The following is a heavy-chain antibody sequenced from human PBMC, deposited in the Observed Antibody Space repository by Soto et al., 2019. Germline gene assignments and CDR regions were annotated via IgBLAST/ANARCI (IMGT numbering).Heavy chain of an antibody. J-gene: IGHJ4*02. CDR2: IVVASGYS. V-gene: IGHV1-58*01. CDR3: AEDVIGVAGDFDH. Sequence: LVQSGPDVKKPGTSVKVSCKTSGFTFGSSAVQWVRQVRGQRLEWIGWIVVASGYSNVAQKVQDRVSLTRDLSTNTAFMELSSLTSEDSAMYYCAEDVIGVAGDFDHWGQGTLVSVAS. D-gene: IGHD6-19*01. CDR1: GFTFGSSA.